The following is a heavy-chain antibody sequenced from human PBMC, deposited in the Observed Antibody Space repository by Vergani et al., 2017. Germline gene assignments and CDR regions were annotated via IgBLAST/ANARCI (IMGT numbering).Heavy chain of an antibody. J-gene: IGHJ1*01. V-gene: IGHV3-30*03. Sequence: QVHLVESGGGVVQPGRSLRLSCVVSGFTSSYYGMHWVRQAPGKGLEWVEVISYDGTQKYYADSVKGRFTISRDNSKRTLYLQMNSLRTEDTAVYYCATKNCVTPGCQNGYFREWGQGTLVTVSS. D-gene: IGHD2-21*01. CDR2: ISYDGTQK. CDR1: GFTSSYYG. CDR3: ATKNCVTPGCQNGYFRE.